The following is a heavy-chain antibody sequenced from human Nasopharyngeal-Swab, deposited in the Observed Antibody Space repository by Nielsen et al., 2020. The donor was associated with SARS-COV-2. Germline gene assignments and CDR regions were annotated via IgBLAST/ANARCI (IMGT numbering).Heavy chain of an antibody. Sequence: ASVKVSCKAPGHTFADYSIHWVRQAPGQRLEWLGWINGGSGRTENSQKFQARVTITRDTSARTAYMELSSLRSEDTAVYYCASPVAVAGGFDSWGQGTLVTVS. CDR1: GHTFADYS. V-gene: IGHV1-3*01. CDR3: ASPVAVAGGFDS. D-gene: IGHD6-19*01. CDR2: INGGSGRT. J-gene: IGHJ4*02.